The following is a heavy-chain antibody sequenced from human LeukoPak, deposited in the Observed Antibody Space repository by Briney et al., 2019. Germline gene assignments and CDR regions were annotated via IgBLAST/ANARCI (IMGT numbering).Heavy chain of an antibody. D-gene: IGHD3-3*01. CDR3: ARDYDFWSGYYGYAFDI. CDR2: INHSGST. V-gene: IGHV4-34*01. Sequence: PSETLSLTCAVYGGSFIGFHWNWIRQPPGKGLEWIGDINHSGSTNYNPSLTSRVTISVDPSKNQFSLNLSSVTAADTAVYYCARDYDFWSGYYGYAFDIWGQGTMVTVSS. J-gene: IGHJ3*02. CDR1: GGSFIGFH.